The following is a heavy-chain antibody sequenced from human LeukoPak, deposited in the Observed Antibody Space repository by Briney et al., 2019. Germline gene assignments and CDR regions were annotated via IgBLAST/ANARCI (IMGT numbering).Heavy chain of an antibody. CDR2: IGALGGST. V-gene: IGHV3-23*01. J-gene: IGHJ4*02. CDR3: ATFVVVPGAMSSASFDY. Sequence: GGSLRLSFEASGFTFSRFAMTWVRQAPGKGLEWVSTIGALGGSTNYAASVKGRFTISRDNAKNSLYLQMNSLRAEDTAVYYCATFVVVPGAMSSASFDYWGQGTLVTVSS. CDR1: GFTFSRFA. D-gene: IGHD2-2*01.